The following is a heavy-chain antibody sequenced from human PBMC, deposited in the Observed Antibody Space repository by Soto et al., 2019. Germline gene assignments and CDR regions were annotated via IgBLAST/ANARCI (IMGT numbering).Heavy chain of an antibody. Sequence: SETLSLTCTVSGGSISSYYWSWIRQPPGKGLEWIGYIYYSGSTNYNPSLKSRVPITVDTSKNQFSLKLSSVTAADTAVYYCARGGEGENLVQLWLRRAYYYYGMDVWGQGTTVTVSS. J-gene: IGHJ6*02. D-gene: IGHD5-18*01. CDR2: IYYSGST. CDR3: ARGGEGENLVQLWLRRAYYYYGMDV. V-gene: IGHV4-59*01. CDR1: GGSISSYY.